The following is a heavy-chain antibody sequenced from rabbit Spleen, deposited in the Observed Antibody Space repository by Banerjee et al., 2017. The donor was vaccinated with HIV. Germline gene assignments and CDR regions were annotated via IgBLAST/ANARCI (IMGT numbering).Heavy chain of an antibody. D-gene: IGHD7-1*01. J-gene: IGHJ4*01. CDR3: ARDGFSGYNPTL. Sequence: QSLEESGGDLVKPGASLTLTCTASGFSFSSSYYMCWVRQAPGKGLEWIACINAITGKAVYANWAKGRSTISKTSSTTVTLQMTSLTAADTATYFCARDGFSGYNPTLWGQGTLVTVS. CDR1: GFSFSSSYY. CDR2: INAITGKA. V-gene: IGHV1S40*01.